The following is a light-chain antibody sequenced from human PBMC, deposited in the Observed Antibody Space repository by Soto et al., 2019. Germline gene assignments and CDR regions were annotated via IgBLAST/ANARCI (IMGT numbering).Light chain of an antibody. V-gene: IGKV3-15*01. CDR2: GAT. J-gene: IGKJ1*01. CDR3: QHYNNWPWT. Sequence: EIVLTQSPGTLSLCPGERGNLXCRASQSVGSDLVWYQQKPGQGPRLLIFGATTRAHGGPARFSGTGSVTEFTRTISRLQTEDFAVYYGQHYNNWPWTFGQGTKVDIK. CDR1: QSVGSD.